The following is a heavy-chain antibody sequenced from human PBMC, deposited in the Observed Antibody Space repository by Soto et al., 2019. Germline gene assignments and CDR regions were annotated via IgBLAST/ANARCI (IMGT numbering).Heavy chain of an antibody. J-gene: IGHJ4*02. CDR1: GGTFRGSY. CDR2: INHSGST. Sequence: PSYTPALTSAAYGGTFRGSYCTWTRQPPGKGLEWIGEINHSGSTNYNPSLKSRVTISVDTSKNQFSLKLSSVTAADTAVYYCARGQRIVATAWSQGTLVTVSS. V-gene: IGHV4-34*01. CDR3: ARGQRIVATA. D-gene: IGHD5-12*01.